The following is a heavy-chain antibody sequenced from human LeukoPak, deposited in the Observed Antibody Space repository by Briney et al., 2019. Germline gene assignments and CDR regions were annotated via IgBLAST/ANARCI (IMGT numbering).Heavy chain of an antibody. CDR2: MNPNSGNT. V-gene: IGHV1-8*01. CDR1: GYTFTSYD. J-gene: IGHJ5*02. CDR3: ALRYSSSNWFDP. Sequence: GASVKVSCKASGYTFTSYDINWVRQATGQGLECMGWMNPNSGNTGYAQKFQGRVIMTRNTSISTAYMELSSLRSEDTAVYYCALRYSSSNWFDPWGQGTLVTVSS. D-gene: IGHD6-13*01.